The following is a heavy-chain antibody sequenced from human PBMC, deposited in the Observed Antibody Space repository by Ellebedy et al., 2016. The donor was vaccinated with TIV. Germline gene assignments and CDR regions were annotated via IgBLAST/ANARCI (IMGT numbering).Heavy chain of an antibody. Sequence: MPSETLSLTCTVPGGSISSNYWDWIRQPPGKGLEWIGYIYNSVITNYNPSLKSRVTMSVDTSKRQLSLKLRSVTAADTDVYYCARRYSGSSYHYFDYWGQGTLVIVSS. CDR1: GGSISSNY. CDR2: IYNSVIT. V-gene: IGHV4-59*08. D-gene: IGHD1-26*01. J-gene: IGHJ4*02. CDR3: ARRYSGSSYHYFDY.